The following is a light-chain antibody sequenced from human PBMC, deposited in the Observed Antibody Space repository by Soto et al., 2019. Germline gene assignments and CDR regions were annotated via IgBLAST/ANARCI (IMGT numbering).Light chain of an antibody. CDR2: GAS. V-gene: IGKV3D-7*01. J-gene: IGKJ1*01. CDR3: QQYYNWPWT. CDR1: QSVSNNY. Sequence: EIVLTHFPATLSLCPWEIATLSCRASQSVSNNYLAWYQQQPGQAPRLLIYGASNRASGIPDRFSGSGSGTDFTPTISSLQSEDFAVYYRQQYYNWPWTFGQGTKVDIK.